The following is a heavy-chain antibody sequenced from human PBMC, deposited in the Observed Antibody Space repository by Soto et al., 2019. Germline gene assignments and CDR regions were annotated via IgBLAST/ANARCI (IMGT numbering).Heavy chain of an antibody. J-gene: IGHJ6*02. CDR3: ARDEGIVVVPAALSVNYYGMDV. CDR2: INPNSGGT. D-gene: IGHD2-2*01. V-gene: IGHV1-2*02. CDR1: GYTFTGYY. Sequence: KVSCKASGYTFTGYYMHWVRQAPGQGLEWMGWINPNSGGTNYAQKFQGRVTMTRDTSISTAYMELSRLRSDDTAVYYCARDEGIVVVPAALSVNYYGMDVWGQGTTVTVSS.